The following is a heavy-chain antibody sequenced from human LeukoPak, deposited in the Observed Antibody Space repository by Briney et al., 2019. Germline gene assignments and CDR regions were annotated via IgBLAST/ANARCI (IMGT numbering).Heavy chain of an antibody. V-gene: IGHV1-24*01. CDR1: GYSLRDLS. CDR2: FEPEDGKA. D-gene: IGHD3-16*01. J-gene: IGHJ4*02. CDR3: VTPVGAH. Sequence: ASVKVSCKVSGYSLRDLSIHWVRQPPGSGLEWMGNFEPEDGKANYVQKFQGRVTMTEDTSTDIAYMDLSSLISEDTAIYYCVTPVGAHWGQGTLVTVSS.